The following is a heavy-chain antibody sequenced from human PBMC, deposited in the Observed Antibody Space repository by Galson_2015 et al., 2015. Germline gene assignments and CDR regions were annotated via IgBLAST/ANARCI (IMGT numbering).Heavy chain of an antibody. CDR2: IYSGGST. V-gene: IGHV3-53*01. CDR3: ARGVYSSGWYVGFDY. Sequence: SGFTISSNYMSWVRQAPGKGLEWVSVIYSGGSTYYADSVKGRFTISRDNSKNTLYLQMNSLRAEDTAVYYCARGVYSSGWYVGFDYWGQGTLVTVSS. D-gene: IGHD6-19*01. J-gene: IGHJ4*02. CDR1: GFTISSNY.